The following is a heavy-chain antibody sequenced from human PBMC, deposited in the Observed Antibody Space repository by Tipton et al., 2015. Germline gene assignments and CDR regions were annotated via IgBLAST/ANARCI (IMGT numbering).Heavy chain of an antibody. Sequence: LSLTCTVSGGSISSYYWSWVRQPPGKGLEWIGYIYYSGSTNYNSSLKSRVTMSVDKSKNHFSLKLSSVTAADTAVYYCARGQYYDFWSGYYLNPYFDYWGQGTLVTVSS. J-gene: IGHJ4*02. CDR3: ARGQYYDFWSGYYLNPYFDY. D-gene: IGHD3-3*01. V-gene: IGHV4-59*12. CDR1: GGSISSYY. CDR2: IYYSGST.